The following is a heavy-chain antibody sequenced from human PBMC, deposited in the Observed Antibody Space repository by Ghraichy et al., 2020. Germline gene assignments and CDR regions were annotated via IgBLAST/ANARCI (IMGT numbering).Heavy chain of an antibody. CDR2: IYNVGTT. CDR1: GFTVSNNY. CDR3: ARDAAYCSGGSCLHY. Sequence: GGSLRLSCEGSGFTVSNNYMTWVRQAPGKGLEWVSVIYNVGTTYYADSVKGRFTISRDNSKNTLYLQMNSMRPEDTAVYYCARDAAYCSGGSCLHYWGPGTMIFVSS. J-gene: IGHJ4*02. D-gene: IGHD2-15*01. V-gene: IGHV3-66*02.